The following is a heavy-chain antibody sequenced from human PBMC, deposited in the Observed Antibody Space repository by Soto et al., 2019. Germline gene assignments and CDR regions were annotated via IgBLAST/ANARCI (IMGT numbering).Heavy chain of an antibody. CDR2: IWYDGSNK. D-gene: IGHD5-18*01. J-gene: IGHJ6*02. V-gene: IGHV3-33*01. CDR1: GFTFSSYG. Sequence: PGGSLRLSCAASGFTFSSYGMHWVRQAPGKGLEWVAVIWYDGSNKYYADSVKGRFTISRDDSKNKLYLQMNSLKTEDTAVFYCTTSYSYGPNYYYYGMDVWGQGTTVTVSS. CDR3: TTSYSYGPNYYYYGMDV.